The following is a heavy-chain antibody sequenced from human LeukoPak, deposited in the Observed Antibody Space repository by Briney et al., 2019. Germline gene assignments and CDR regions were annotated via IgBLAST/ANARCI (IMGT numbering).Heavy chain of an antibody. Sequence: GGSLRLSCAASGFTFSSYSMNWVRQAPGKGLEWVSYVSSSSGTIYYADSVKGRFTISRDNAKNSLYLQMNSLRAEDTAVYYCARDRATVRWYYYYMDVWGKGTTVTVSS. V-gene: IGHV3-48*01. CDR2: VSSSSGTI. CDR3: ARDRATVRWYYYYMDV. J-gene: IGHJ6*03. D-gene: IGHD4-11*01. CDR1: GFTFSSYS.